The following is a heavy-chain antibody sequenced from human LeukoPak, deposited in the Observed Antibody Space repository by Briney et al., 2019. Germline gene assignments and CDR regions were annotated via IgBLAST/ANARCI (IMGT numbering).Heavy chain of an antibody. V-gene: IGHV3-23*01. CDR2: ISGSGGST. CDR3: AKDLSRYCSSTSPIHCRHTDYFDY. Sequence: PGESLRLSCAASGFTFSSYAMSWVRQAPGKGLEWVSAISGSGGSTYYADSVKGRFTISRDNSKNTLYLQMNSLRAEDTAVYYCAKDLSRYCSSTSPIHCRHTDYFDYWGQGTLVTVSS. D-gene: IGHD2-2*01. CDR1: GFTFSSYA. J-gene: IGHJ4*02.